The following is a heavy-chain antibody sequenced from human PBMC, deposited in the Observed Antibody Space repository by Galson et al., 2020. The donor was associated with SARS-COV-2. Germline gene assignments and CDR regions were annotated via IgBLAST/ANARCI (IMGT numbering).Heavy chain of an antibody. Sequence: ASETLSLTCTVSNDSISNNIYYWGWIRQPPGKGLEWIGSIYYGGTTYYNPSLKSRVTISVDTSKNQFSLKLSSVTAADTAVYYCARHVRPLYHYDSSGPAKYVDFWGQGTLVTVSS. V-gene: IGHV4-39*01. CDR2: IYYGGTT. D-gene: IGHD3-22*01. CDR1: NDSISNNIYY. J-gene: IGHJ4*02. CDR3: ARHVRPLYHYDSSGPAKYVDF.